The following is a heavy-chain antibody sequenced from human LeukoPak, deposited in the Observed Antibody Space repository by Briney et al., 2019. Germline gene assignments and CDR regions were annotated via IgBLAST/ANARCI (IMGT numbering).Heavy chain of an antibody. CDR2: IYYSGST. J-gene: IGHJ4*02. V-gene: IGHV4-59*01. D-gene: IGHD6-19*01. CDR3: ARGGSGWYGFFDY. Sequence: SETLSLTCTVSGGSISSYYWSWIRQPPGKGLEWIGYIYYSGSTNYNPSPKSRVTISVDTSKNQFSLKLSSVTAADTAVYYCARGGSGWYGFFDYWGQGTLVTVSS. CDR1: GGSISSYY.